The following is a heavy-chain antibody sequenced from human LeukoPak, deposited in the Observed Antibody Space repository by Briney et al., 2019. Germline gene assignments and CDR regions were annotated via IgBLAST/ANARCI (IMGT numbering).Heavy chain of an antibody. CDR2: PYSGGGT. V-gene: IGHV3-53*01. J-gene: IGHJ4*02. Sequence: GGALRLSLAVSGFTLSSNSISWVRPPRGKGVEWVSIPYSGGGTECADSVKGRFTVSRDNSKNKVYLGMNILRVEDTAVYYCAREYGSGGSGYRGQYYFDYWGQGTLVTVSS. D-gene: IGHD2-15*01. CDR3: AREYGSGGSGYRGQYYFDY. CDR1: GFTLSSNS.